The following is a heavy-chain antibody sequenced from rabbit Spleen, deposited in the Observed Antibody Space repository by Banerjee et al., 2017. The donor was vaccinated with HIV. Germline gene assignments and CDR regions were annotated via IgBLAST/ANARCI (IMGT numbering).Heavy chain of an antibody. CDR3: AREVEIYTGYVGYGVPNYGMDL. V-gene: IGHV1S45*01. CDR2: IYINTGVT. CDR1: GFSFSSNNY. Sequence: QEQLVESGGDLVKPGGTLTLTCKASGFSFSSNNYMCWVRQAPGKGLEWIACIYINTGVTYYASWARGRFTISKTSSTTVTLQMTSLTVADTATYFCAREVEIYTGYVGYGVPNYGMDLWGPGTLVTVS. J-gene: IGHJ6*01. D-gene: IGHD7-1*01.